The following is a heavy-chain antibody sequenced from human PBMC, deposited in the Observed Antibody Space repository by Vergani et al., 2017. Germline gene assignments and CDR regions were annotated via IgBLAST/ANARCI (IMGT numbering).Heavy chain of an antibody. Sequence: EVQLLESGGGLVQPGGSLRLSCAASGFTFSSYAMSWVRQAPGTGLEWVSAISGSSTYYADSVKGRFTISRDNSKNTLYLQMNSLRAEDTAVYYCARGLRGYCSGGSCYYFDYWGQGTLVTVSS. V-gene: IGHV3-23*01. CDR1: GFTFSSYA. D-gene: IGHD2-15*01. CDR2: ISGSST. CDR3: ARGLRGYCSGGSCYYFDY. J-gene: IGHJ4*02.